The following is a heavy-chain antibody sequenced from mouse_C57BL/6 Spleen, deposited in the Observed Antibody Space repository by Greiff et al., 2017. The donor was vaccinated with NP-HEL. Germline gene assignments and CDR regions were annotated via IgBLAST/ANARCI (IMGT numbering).Heavy chain of an antibody. CDR2: IYPGSGST. CDR3: ARGRYSNYNFDY. Sequence: QVQLQQPGAELVKPGASVKMSCKASGYTFTSYWITWVKQRPGQGLEWIGDIYPGSGSTNYNEKFKSKATLTVDTSSSTAYMQLSSLTSEDSAVYYCARGRYSNYNFDYWGQGTTLTVSS. CDR1: GYTFTSYW. V-gene: IGHV1-55*01. J-gene: IGHJ2*01. D-gene: IGHD2-5*01.